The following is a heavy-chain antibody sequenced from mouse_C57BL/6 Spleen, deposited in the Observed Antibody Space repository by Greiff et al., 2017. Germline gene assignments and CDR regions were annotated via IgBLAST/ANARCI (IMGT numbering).Heavy chain of an antibody. CDR2: INYDGSST. CDR3: ARAGTYPYAMDY. V-gene: IGHV5-16*01. Sequence: DVKLVESEGGLVQPGSSMKLSCTASGFTFSDYYMAWVRQVPEKGLEWVANINYDGSSTYYLDSLKSRFIISRDNAKNILYLQMSSLKSEDTATYYCARAGTYPYAMDYWGQGTSVTVSS. CDR1: GFTFSDYY. D-gene: IGHD5-1*01. J-gene: IGHJ4*01.